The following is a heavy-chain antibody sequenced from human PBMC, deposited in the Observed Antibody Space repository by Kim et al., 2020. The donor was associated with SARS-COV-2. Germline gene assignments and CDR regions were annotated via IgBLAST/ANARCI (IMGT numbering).Heavy chain of an antibody. CDR2: IYYTGST. CDR1: GGSIRSGGYY. CDR3: ARSDSGFGAFHI. J-gene: IGHJ3*02. Sequence: SETLSLTCTVSGGSIRSGGYYWNWIRQHPGKGLEWIGYIYYTGSTYYNPSLRSPITISVDTSRNQFSLKRTSVTAADTAVYYCARSDSGFGAFHIWGQGT. V-gene: IGHV4-31*01. D-gene: IGHD5-12*01.